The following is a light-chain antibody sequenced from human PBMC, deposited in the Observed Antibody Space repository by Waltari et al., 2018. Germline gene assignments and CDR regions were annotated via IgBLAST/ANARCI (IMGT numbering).Light chain of an antibody. CDR1: ALPKKY. Sequence: SYELTQSPSVSLSPGQTARITCSGDALPKKYAYWYQKKPGQAPVLIIFKDREMPSGIPERFSGSTSGTTVTLTITGVQAEDEADYYCLSPETRGSWVFGGGTKLTVL. J-gene: IGLJ2*01. V-gene: IGLV3-25*03. CDR2: KDR. CDR3: LSPETRGSWV.